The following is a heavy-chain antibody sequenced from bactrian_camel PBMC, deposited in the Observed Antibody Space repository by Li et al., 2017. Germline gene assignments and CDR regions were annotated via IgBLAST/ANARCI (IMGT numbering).Heavy chain of an antibody. CDR2: ISNDGSTT. Sequence: VQLVESGGGSVQAGGSLKLPCLASGYIYSSCGMAWYRQAPGKERELVSTISNDGSTTTYASSVKGRFTISQDKAKMTLYLQMNNLKTEDTAVYYCAADFNRVPGEEAFNTCVYNYWGQGTQVTVS. CDR1: GYIYSSCG. CDR3: AADFNRVPGEEAFNTCVYNY. J-gene: IGHJ4*01. D-gene: IGHD5*01. V-gene: IGHV3S54*01.